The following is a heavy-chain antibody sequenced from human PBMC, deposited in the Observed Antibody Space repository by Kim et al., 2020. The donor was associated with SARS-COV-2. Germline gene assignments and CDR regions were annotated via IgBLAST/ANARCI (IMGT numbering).Heavy chain of an antibody. CDR3: VTGTTRWTY. J-gene: IGHJ4*02. D-gene: IGHD1-7*01. CDR1: GFTFSSYP. V-gene: IGHV3-23*01. Sequence: GGSLRLSCAASGFTFSSYPMTWARQAPGKGLEWVSVITGNGAGTYYADSVKGRFTISRDSSKNTLYLQMNNVRAEDTAVYYCVTGTTRWTYWGQGTLVTVSS. CDR2: ITGNGAGT.